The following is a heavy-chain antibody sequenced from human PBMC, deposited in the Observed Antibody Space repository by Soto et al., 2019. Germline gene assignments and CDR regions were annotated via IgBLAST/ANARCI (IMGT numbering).Heavy chain of an antibody. Sequence: SETLSLTCTVSGGSISSYYWSWIRQPPGKGLEWIGYIYYSGSTNYNPSLKSRVTISVDTSKNQFSLKLSSVTAADTAVYYCVIFTGEQLDDAFYIWGQGTMVPVS. CDR2: IYYSGST. D-gene: IGHD6-13*01. CDR3: VIFTGEQLDDAFYI. J-gene: IGHJ3*02. CDR1: GGSISSYY. V-gene: IGHV4-59*01.